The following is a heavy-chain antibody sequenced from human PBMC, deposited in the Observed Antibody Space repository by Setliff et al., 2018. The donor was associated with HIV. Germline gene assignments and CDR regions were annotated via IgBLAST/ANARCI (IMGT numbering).Heavy chain of an antibody. Sequence: SETLSLTCTVSGGSISSYYWSWIRQPAGKGLEWIGRIYTSGSTNYNPPLKGRVTMSVDTSKNQFSLKLSSVTAADTAVYYCAAVKDYYDSSGVEAFDIWGQGTMVTVSS. J-gene: IGHJ3*02. CDR1: GGSISSYY. CDR2: IYTSGST. V-gene: IGHV4-4*07. CDR3: AAVKDYYDSSGVEAFDI. D-gene: IGHD3-22*01.